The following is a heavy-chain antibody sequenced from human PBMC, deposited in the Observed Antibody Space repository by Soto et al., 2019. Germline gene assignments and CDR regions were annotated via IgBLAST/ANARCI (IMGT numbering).Heavy chain of an antibody. V-gene: IGHV4-30-4*01. CDR1: GGYVSSGYSY. Sequence: SVTLSRPCRVFGGYVSSGYSYWTWVRQSPGKGPEWIGYTYGGGITYYNPSLKSRVKISVDTSKNQFSLKLSSVTAADAAFFFCASARLSTGYVRFD. D-gene: IGHD3-9*01. CDR3: ASARLSTGYVRFD. CDR2: TYGGGIT. J-gene: IGHJ4*01.